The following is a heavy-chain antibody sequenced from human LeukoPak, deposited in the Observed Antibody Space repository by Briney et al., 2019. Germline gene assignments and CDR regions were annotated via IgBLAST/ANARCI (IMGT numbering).Heavy chain of an antibody. CDR3: ARPYSSSSTWFDP. Sequence: SETLSLTCTVSGGSISSSSHYWGWIRQPPGKGLEWIGSIYYSGSTYYKPSLRSRVTISVDTSKNQFSLKLSSVTAADTAVYYCARPYSSSSTWFDPWGQGTLVTVSS. CDR1: GGSISSSSHY. V-gene: IGHV4-39*01. J-gene: IGHJ5*02. CDR2: IYYSGST. D-gene: IGHD6-6*01.